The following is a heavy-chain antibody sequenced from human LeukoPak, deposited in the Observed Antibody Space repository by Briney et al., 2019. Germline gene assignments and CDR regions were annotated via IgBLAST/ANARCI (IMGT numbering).Heavy chain of an antibody. CDR3: ARDKDSGYDLFYYGMDV. Sequence: SETLSLTCTVSGGSISSGDYYWSWIRRPPGKGLEWIGYIYYSGSTYYNPSLKSRVTLSVATSKNQFSLKPSSVTAADTAVYYCARDKDSGYDLFYYGMDVWGQGTTVTVSS. CDR1: GGSISSGDYY. D-gene: IGHD5-12*01. CDR2: IYYSGST. J-gene: IGHJ6*02. V-gene: IGHV4-30-4*01.